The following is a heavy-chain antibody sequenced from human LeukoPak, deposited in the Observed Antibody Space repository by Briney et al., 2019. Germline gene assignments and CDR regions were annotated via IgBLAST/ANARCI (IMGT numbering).Heavy chain of an antibody. Sequence: PRGSLRLSCAAYGFTFRNYVIHWVRQAPGKGLEWVAVTSSDLNVKLYADSVKGRFTISRDNSRSTLYLQMNSLRPEDTAIYYCAREGYYGSGSPPSLYFDYWGQGTLVTVSS. CDR1: GFTFRNYV. CDR3: AREGYYGSGSPPSLYFDY. V-gene: IGHV3-30-3*01. J-gene: IGHJ4*02. CDR2: TSSDLNVK. D-gene: IGHD3-10*01.